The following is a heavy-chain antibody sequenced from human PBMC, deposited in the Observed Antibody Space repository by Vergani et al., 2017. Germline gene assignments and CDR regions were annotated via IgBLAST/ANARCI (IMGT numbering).Heavy chain of an antibody. CDR3: ARHAYCSGGSFYNPLGYYYYGMDV. J-gene: IGHJ6*02. CDR2: IDHSDSYT. CDR1: GYSFTSYW. Sequence: EVQLVQSGAEVKKPGESLKISCKGSGYSFTSYWISWVRQMPGKGLEWMGRIDHSDSYTNYSPSFHGNVTISADKSISTAYLQWSSLKASDTAMYYCARHAYCSGGSFYNPLGYYYYGMDVWGQGTTVTVSS. D-gene: IGHD2-15*01. V-gene: IGHV5-10-1*01.